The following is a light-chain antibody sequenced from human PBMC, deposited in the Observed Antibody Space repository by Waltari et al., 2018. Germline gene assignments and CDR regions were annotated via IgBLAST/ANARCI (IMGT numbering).Light chain of an antibody. J-gene: IGKJ1*01. V-gene: IGKV1-5*03. CDR3: QQYDSYPWT. CDR2: KAS. Sequence: DLQITQSPSHLPASVGDRVTIPCRASQTIRSWLAWYQHKPGKAPKLLLYKASNLESGVPSSFSGSGSGTEFTLTVSSLQPDDFATYYCQQYDSYPWTFGQGTKVEI. CDR1: QTIRSW.